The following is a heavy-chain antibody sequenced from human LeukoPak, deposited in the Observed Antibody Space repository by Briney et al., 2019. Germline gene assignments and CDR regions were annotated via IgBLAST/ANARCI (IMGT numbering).Heavy chain of an antibody. V-gene: IGHV4-59*08. D-gene: IGHD3-9*01. CDR3: ARHELRYFDWLFDPFDY. CDR1: GGSISSYY. Sequence: SETLSLTCTVSGGSISSYYWSWIRQPPGKGLEWIGYIYYSGSTNYNPSLKSRVTISVDTSKNQFSLKLSSVTAADTAVYYCARHELRYFDWLFDPFDYWGQGTLVTVSS. J-gene: IGHJ4*02. CDR2: IYYSGST.